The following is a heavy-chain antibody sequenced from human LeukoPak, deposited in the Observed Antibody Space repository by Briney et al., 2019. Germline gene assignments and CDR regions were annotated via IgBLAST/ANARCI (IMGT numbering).Heavy chain of an antibody. CDR1: GFTFSSYG. CDR3: AKVLGGKSGGFYFDY. Sequence: GGSLRLSCAASGFTFSSYGMSWVRQAPGKGLEWVSGISGSGGSTYYADSVKGRFTISRDNSKNTLYLQMNSLRAEDTAVYYCAKVLGGKSGGFYFDYWGQGTLVTVSS. V-gene: IGHV3-23*01. D-gene: IGHD3-16*01. J-gene: IGHJ4*02. CDR2: ISGSGGST.